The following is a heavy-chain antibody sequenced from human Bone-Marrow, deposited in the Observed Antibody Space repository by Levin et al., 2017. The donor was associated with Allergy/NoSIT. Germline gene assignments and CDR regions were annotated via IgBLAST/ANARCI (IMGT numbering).Heavy chain of an antibody. CDR3: ASIDAFDV. J-gene: IGHJ3*01. V-gene: IGHV4-4*02. CDR2: VFHSGDT. Sequence: GSLRLSCAVSGVSISETNWWSWVRQSPGKGLEWIGEVFHSGDTNYNPSLKDRVALSIDKSKNQFSLRLYSMTAADTAIYYCASIDAFDVWGQGIMVTVSS. CDR1: GVSISETNW. D-gene: IGHD2/OR15-2a*01.